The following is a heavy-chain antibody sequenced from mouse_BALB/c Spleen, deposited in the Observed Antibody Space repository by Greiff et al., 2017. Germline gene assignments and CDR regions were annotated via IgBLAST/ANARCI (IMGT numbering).Heavy chain of an antibody. V-gene: IGHV3-2*02. Sequence: EVHLVESGPGLVKPSQSLSLTCTVTGYSITSDYAWNWIRQFPGNKLEWMGYISYSGSTSYNPSLKSRISITRDTSKNQFFLQLNSVTTEDTATYYCARTTVAAMDYWGQGTSVTVSS. CDR2: ISYSGST. J-gene: IGHJ4*01. CDR3: ARTTVAAMDY. CDR1: GYSITSDYA. D-gene: IGHD1-1*01.